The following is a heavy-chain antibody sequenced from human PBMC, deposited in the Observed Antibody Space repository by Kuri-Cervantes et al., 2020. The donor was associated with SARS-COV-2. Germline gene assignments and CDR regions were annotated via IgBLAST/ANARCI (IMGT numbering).Heavy chain of an antibody. V-gene: IGHV3-7*03. D-gene: IGHD2-2*01. J-gene: IGHJ1*01. Sequence: GESLKISCAASGFTFSSYWMSWVRQAPGKGLEWVANIKQDGSEKYSVDSVKGRFTISRDNSKNTLYLQMNSLRAEDTAVYYCAKVYGDIVVVPAAKYFQHWGQGTLVTVSS. CDR1: GFTFSSYW. CDR3: AKVYGDIVVVPAAKYFQH. CDR2: IKQDGSEK.